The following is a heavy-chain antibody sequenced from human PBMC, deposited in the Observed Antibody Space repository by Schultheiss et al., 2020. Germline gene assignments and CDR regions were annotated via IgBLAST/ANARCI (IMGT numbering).Heavy chain of an antibody. Sequence: GGSLRLSCAASGFTVSSNYMSWVRQAPGKGLEWVSVIYSGGSTYYADSVKGRFTISRDNSKNTLYLQMDSLRAEDTAVYYCAKDSDVGYCTSGCRFRWFDPWGQGTLVTVSS. V-gene: IGHV3-53*01. D-gene: IGHD2-8*01. CDR2: IYSGGST. J-gene: IGHJ5*02. CDR3: AKDSDVGYCTSGCRFRWFDP. CDR1: GFTVSSNY.